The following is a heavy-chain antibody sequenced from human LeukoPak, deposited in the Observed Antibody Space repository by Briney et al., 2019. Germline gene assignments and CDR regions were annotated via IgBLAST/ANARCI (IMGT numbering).Heavy chain of an antibody. Sequence: PGGSPRLSCAASGFTFRTYAMSWVRQAPGKGLEWVSAISGSGGSTDYGDSVKGRFTISRDNSKNTLFLQMSSLRAEDTAVYYCARELCSGGSCYCDYWGQGTLITVSS. J-gene: IGHJ4*02. CDR1: GFTFRTYA. V-gene: IGHV3-23*01. CDR2: ISGSGGST. CDR3: ARELCSGGSCYCDY. D-gene: IGHD2-15*01.